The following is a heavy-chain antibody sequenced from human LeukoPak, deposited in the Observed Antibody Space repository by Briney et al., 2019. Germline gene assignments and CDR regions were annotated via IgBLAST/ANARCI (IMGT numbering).Heavy chain of an antibody. CDR3: ARPAGYGDYYCYYMDV. J-gene: IGHJ6*03. Sequence: SETLSLTCAVYGGSFSGYYWSWIRQPPGKGLEWIGEINHSGSTNHNPSLKSRVTISVDTPKNQFSLKLSSVTAADTAVYYCARPAGYGDYYCYYMDVWGKGTTVTVSS. CDR2: INHSGST. D-gene: IGHD5-12*01. V-gene: IGHV4-34*01. CDR1: GGSFSGYY.